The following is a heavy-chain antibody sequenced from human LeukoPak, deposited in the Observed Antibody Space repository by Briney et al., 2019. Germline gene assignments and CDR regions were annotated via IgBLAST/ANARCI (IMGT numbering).Heavy chain of an antibody. Sequence: PGGSLRLSCAASEFTFSSYAMSWVRQAPGKGLEWVSSISHDGYRTYYADSVKGRFTISRDDSKNTLSLQMNSLRAEDTAVYYCVRGKTTVTPGYFDYWGQGTLVTVSS. CDR2: ISHDGYRT. V-gene: IGHV3-23*01. J-gene: IGHJ4*02. CDR3: VRGKTTVTPGYFDY. CDR1: EFTFSSYA. D-gene: IGHD4-11*01.